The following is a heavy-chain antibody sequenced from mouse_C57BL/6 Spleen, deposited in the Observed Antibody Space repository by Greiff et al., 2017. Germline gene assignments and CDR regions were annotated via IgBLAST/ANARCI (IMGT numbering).Heavy chain of an antibody. V-gene: IGHV1-82*01. D-gene: IGHD1-1*01. CDR1: GYAFSSSW. CDR3: ARRYYGSRYFDY. J-gene: IGHJ2*01. Sequence: QVQLQQSGPELVKPGASVKISCKASGYAFSSSWLNWVKQRPGKGLEWIGRIYPGDGDTNYNGKFKGKATLTADKSSSTAYMQLSSLTSEDSAVYFCARRYYGSRYFDYWGQGTTRTVSS. CDR2: IYPGDGDT.